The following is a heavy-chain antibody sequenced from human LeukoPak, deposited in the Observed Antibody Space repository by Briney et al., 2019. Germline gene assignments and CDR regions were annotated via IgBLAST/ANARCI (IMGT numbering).Heavy chain of an antibody. CDR2: IRFDGGDT. CDR1: GFTFNNYW. J-gene: IGHJ3*02. V-gene: IGHV3-74*01. D-gene: IGHD7-27*01. Sequence: GGSLRLSCAASGFTFNNYWMHWVRQAPGMGLVWVSSIRFDGGDTAYADSAKGRFTISRDNAKNSLYLQMNSLRAEDTAVYYCARDAGDDAFDIWGQGTMVTVSS. CDR3: ARDAGDDAFDI.